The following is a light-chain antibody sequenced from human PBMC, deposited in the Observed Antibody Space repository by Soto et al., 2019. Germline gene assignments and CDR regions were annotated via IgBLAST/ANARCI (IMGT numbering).Light chain of an antibody. CDR1: QSLGKF. CDR2: DAS. V-gene: IGKV1-5*01. Sequence: DIQMTQSPSSLSASVGDRVTMTCRATQSLGKFLAWYQQKPGKAPRLLIFDASTLESGVPSRFSGSGSGTEFSLTISSLQPDDFATYYCQHYKSFWWTFGQGTKVEIK. J-gene: IGKJ1*01. CDR3: QHYKSFWWT.